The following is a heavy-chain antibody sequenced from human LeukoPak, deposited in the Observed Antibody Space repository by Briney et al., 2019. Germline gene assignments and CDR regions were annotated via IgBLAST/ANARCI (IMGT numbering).Heavy chain of an antibody. Sequence: GGSLRLTCAASGFTFSSYGMHWVRQAPGKGLEWVAFIRYDGSNKYYADSVKGRFTISRDNSKNTLYLQMNSLRAEDTAVYYCAKPGYYDSSGYYPRNYYYYYMDVWGKGTTVTVSS. CDR3: AKPGYYDSSGYYPRNYYYYYMDV. CDR1: GFTFSSYG. J-gene: IGHJ6*03. CDR2: IRYDGSNK. V-gene: IGHV3-30*02. D-gene: IGHD3-22*01.